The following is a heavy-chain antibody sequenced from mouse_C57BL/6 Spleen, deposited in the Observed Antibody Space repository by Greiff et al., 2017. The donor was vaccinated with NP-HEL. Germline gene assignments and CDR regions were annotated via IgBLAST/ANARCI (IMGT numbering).Heavy chain of an antibody. V-gene: IGHV1-15*01. CDR2: IDPETGGT. J-gene: IGHJ2*01. CDR1: GYTFTDYE. CDR3: TRRDYYNFDY. Sequence: VQLQHSGAELVRPGASVTLSCKASGYTFTDYEMHWVKQTPVHGLEWIGAIDPETGGTAYNQKFKGKAILTADKSSSTAYMELRSLTSEDSAVYYCTRRDYYNFDYWGQGTTLTVSS. D-gene: IGHD1-1*01.